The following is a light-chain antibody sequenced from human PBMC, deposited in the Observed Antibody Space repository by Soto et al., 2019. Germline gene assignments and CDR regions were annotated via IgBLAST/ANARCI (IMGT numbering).Light chain of an antibody. Sequence: QSVLTHPASVSWSPGQSITIACTGTSSDVGGYNYVSWYQQHPGKAPKLMIYAVTDRPSGVSSRFSGSKSGNTASLTISGLQAEEEADYYCSSYTSSSTLFGTGTKVTXL. CDR3: SSYTSSSTL. V-gene: IGLV2-14*01. CDR2: AVT. J-gene: IGLJ1*01. CDR1: SSDVGGYNY.